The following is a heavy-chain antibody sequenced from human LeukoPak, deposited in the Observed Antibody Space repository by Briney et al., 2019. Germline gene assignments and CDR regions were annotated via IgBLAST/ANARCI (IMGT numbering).Heavy chain of an antibody. CDR3: ARARYCSSTSCRQVNWFDP. Sequence: GASVKVSCKASGYTFTDYYMHWVRQAPGQGLEWMGYINPNSGGTNFAQKFQGRVTMTRDTSISTAYVELSRLRSDDTAVYYCARARYCSSTSCRQVNWFDPWGQGTLVTVSS. D-gene: IGHD2-2*01. V-gene: IGHV1-2*02. J-gene: IGHJ5*02. CDR2: INPNSGGT. CDR1: GYTFTDYY.